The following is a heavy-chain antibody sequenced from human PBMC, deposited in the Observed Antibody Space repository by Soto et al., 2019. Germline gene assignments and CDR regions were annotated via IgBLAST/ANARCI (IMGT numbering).Heavy chain of an antibody. Sequence: GGSLRLSCAASGFTFSSYAMSWVRQPPGKGLEWVSAISGSGGSTYYADSVKGRFTSSRDNSKNTMYLQMNSLRAEDTAVYYCARSRDMVETQYYYYGMDVWGQGTTVTVSS. CDR1: GFTFSSYA. CDR3: ARSRDMVETQYYYYGMDV. V-gene: IGHV3-23*01. D-gene: IGHD3-10*01. J-gene: IGHJ6*02. CDR2: ISGSGGST.